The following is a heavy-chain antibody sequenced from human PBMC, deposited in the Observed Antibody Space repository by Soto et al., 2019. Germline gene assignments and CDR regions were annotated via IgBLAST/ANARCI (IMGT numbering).Heavy chain of an antibody. Sequence: QVQLVQSGAEVKKPGASVKVSCKASGYTFTGYYMHWVRQAPGQGLEWMGWINPNSGGTNYAQKFQGWVTMTRDTSISTAYMELSRLRSDDTAVYYCARAKRRKWWLSPWGYFDYWGQGTLVTVSS. CDR3: ARAKRRKWWLSPWGYFDY. V-gene: IGHV1-2*04. CDR2: INPNSGGT. CDR1: GYTFTGYY. D-gene: IGHD2-15*01. J-gene: IGHJ4*02.